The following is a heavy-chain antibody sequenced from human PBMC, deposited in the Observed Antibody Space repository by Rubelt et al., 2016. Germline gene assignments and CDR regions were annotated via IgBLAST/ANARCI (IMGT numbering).Heavy chain of an antibody. CDR2: ISYSGST. CDR1: GGSISVYY. CDR3: AGLYSSTWTPYYFDY. Sequence: QVQLQESGPGLVKPSETLSLTCTVSGGSISVYYWSWIRQPPGKGLEWIGYISYSGSTNYNPALRSRVTISVDTSKNQFSLNLGSVTAADTALYDCAGLYSSTWTPYYFDYWGQGTLVTVSS. D-gene: IGHD6-13*01. J-gene: IGHJ4*02. V-gene: IGHV4-59*08.